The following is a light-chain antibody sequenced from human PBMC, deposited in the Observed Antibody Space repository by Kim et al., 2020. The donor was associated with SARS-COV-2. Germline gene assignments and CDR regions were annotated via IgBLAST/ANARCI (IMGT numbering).Light chain of an antibody. V-gene: IGKV3D-7*01. J-gene: IGKJ4*01. Sequence: PGERVTLSCRASQSVSSSYLTWYQQKPGQAPRLLIYGASTRATGIPARFSGSGSGTDFTLTISSLQPDDFAVYYCQQDYNLLTFGGGTKVDIK. CDR3: QQDYNLLT. CDR2: GAS. CDR1: QSVSSSY.